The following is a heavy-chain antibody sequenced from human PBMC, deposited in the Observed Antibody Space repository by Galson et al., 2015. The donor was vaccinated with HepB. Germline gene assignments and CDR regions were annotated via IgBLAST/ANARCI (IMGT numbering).Heavy chain of an antibody. J-gene: IGHJ5*02. CDR1: GFIFRHHA. Sequence: SLRLSCAGSGFIFRHHAMAWIRQAPGKGLEWVSGINGRGSTRSYSDAVKGRFSISGYNSKETVFLQMDNLRAEDTAVYYCVKEGSWFGGDWFDPWGQGALVTVS. V-gene: IGHV3-23*01. CDR2: INGRGSTR. D-gene: IGHD3-16*01. CDR3: VKEGSWFGGDWFDP.